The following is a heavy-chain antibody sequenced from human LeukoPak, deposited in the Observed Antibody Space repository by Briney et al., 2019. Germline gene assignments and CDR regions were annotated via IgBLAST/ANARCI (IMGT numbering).Heavy chain of an antibody. J-gene: IGHJ5*02. CDR2: INHSGST. Sequence: KPSETLSLTCAVYGGSFSGYYWSWIRQPPGKGPEWIGEINHSGSTNYNPSLKSRVTLSVDTTTNQFSLKLSSVPAADPAVYYCAGGPSELAPAGTGGWFDPWGQGTLVTVSS. CDR1: GGSFSGYY. D-gene: IGHD6-13*01. CDR3: AGGPSELAPAGTGGWFDP. V-gene: IGHV4-34*01.